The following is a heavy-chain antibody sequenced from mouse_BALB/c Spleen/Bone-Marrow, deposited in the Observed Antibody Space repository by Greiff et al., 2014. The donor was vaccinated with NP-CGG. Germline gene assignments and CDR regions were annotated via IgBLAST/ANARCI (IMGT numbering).Heavy chain of an antibody. Sequence: QVQLQQSGAELVKPGASVKLSCKASGYTFTSYYMYWVKQRPGQGLEWIGEINPSNGGTNFNEKFKSKATLTVDKSSNTAYVQLGSLTSEDSAVYHCTRSNYGYWFFDVWGAGTTVTVSS. J-gene: IGHJ1*01. CDR2: INPSNGGT. CDR3: TRSNYGYWFFDV. V-gene: IGHV1S81*02. CDR1: GYTFTSYY. D-gene: IGHD1-1*01.